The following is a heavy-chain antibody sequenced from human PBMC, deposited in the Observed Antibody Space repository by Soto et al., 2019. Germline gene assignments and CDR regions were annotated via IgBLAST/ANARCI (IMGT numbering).Heavy chain of an antibody. CDR2: IYYSGST. CDR1: GGSISSYY. V-gene: IGHV4-59*01. Sequence: SETLSLTCTVSGGSISSYYWSWIRQPPGKGLEWIGYIYYSGSTNYNPSLKSRVTISVDTSKNQFSLKLSSVTAADTAVYYCARVSIVAGRNFEYWGQGTLVTVSS. J-gene: IGHJ4*02. CDR3: ARVSIVAGRNFEY. D-gene: IGHD5-12*01.